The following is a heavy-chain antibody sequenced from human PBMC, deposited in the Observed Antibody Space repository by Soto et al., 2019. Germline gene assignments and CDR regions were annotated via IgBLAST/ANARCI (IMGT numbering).Heavy chain of an antibody. J-gene: IGHJ4*02. D-gene: IGHD6-19*01. V-gene: IGHV4-59*08. CDR1: GGSISSYY. CDR2: IYYSGST. Sequence: SETLSLTCTVSGGSISSYYWSWIRQPPGKGLEWIGYIYYSGSTNYNPSLKSRVTISVDTSKNQFSLKLSSVTAADTAVYYCARHERRTRLYYFDYWGQGTLVTVSS. CDR3: ARHERRTRLYYFDY.